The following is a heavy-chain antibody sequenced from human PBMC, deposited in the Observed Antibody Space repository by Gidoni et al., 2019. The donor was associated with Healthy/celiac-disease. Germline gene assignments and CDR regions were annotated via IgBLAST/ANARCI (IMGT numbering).Heavy chain of an antibody. J-gene: IGHJ4*02. CDR3: VKTSSVPAFDY. CDR2: ISSNGGST. D-gene: IGHD2-2*01. V-gene: IGHV3-64D*06. CDR1: GFTFSSYA. Sequence: VQLVESGGGLVQPGGTLRLSCSASGFTFSSYAMHWVRQAPGKGLEYVSAISSNGGSTYYADSVKGRFTISRDKSKNTLYLQMSSLRAEDTAVYYCVKTSSVPAFDYWGQGTLVTVSS.